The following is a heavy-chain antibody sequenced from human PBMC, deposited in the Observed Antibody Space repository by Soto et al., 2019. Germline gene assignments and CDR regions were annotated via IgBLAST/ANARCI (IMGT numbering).Heavy chain of an antibody. CDR1: GGSISSSNW. V-gene: IGHV4-4*02. CDR3: ARVSGSYYYVMDV. CDR2: IYHSGST. J-gene: IGHJ6*02. D-gene: IGHD1-26*01. Sequence: QVQLQESGPGLVKPSGTLSLTCAVSGGSISSSNWWSWVRQPPGKGLEWIGEIYHSGSTNYNPSLKCRVTTSVDKSKNQFSLKLSSVTAAETAVYYCARVSGSYYYVMDVWGQGTTVTVSS.